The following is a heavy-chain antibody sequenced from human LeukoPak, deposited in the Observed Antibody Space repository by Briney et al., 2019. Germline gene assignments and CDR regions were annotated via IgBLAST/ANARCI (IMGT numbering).Heavy chain of an antibody. J-gene: IGHJ4*02. V-gene: IGHV3-21*01. Sequence: GGSLRLSCAASGFTFSSYSMNWVRQAPGKGLEWVSSISSSSSYIYYADSVKGRFTISRDNAKNSLYLQMNSLRAEDTAVYYCARDVEGGSRTSDYWDQGTLVTVSS. CDR1: GFTFSSYS. CDR2: ISSSSSYI. D-gene: IGHD1-26*01. CDR3: ARDVEGGSRTSDY.